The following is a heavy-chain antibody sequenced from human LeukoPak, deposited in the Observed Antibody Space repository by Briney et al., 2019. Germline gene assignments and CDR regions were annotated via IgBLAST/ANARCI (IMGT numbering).Heavy chain of an antibody. CDR3: AKDPFPEAMTYGWFDP. J-gene: IGHJ5*02. V-gene: IGHV3-30*18. CDR2: ISYDGSNK. D-gene: IGHD2-2*01. Sequence: GGSLRLSCAASGFTFSSYGMHWVRQAPGKGLEWVAVISYDGSNKYYADSVKGRFTISRDNSKNTLYLQMNSLRAEDTAVYYCAKDPFPEAMTYGWFDPWGQGTLVTVSP. CDR1: GFTFSSYG.